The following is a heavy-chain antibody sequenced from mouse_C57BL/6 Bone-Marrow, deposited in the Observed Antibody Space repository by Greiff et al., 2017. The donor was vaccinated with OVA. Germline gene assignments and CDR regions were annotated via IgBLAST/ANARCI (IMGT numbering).Heavy chain of an antibody. V-gene: IGHV1-20*01. CDR2: INPYNGDT. J-gene: IGHJ2*01. CDR1: GYSFTGYF. CDR3: ARWGTTVVATNY. Sequence: EVQLQQSGPELVKPGDSVKISCKASGYSFTGYFMNWVMQSHGKSLEWIGRINPYNGDTFYNQKFKGKATLTVDKSSSTAHMELRSLTSEDSAVYFCARWGTTVVATNYWGQGTTLTVSS. D-gene: IGHD1-1*01.